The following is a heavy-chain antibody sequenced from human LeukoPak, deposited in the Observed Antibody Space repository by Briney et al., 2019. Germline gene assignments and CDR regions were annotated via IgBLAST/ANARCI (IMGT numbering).Heavy chain of an antibody. V-gene: IGHV4-34*01. CDR1: GGSFSGYY. CDR3: ARRGHGTGIDP. CDR2: INHSGST. J-gene: IGHJ5*02. D-gene: IGHD1-1*01. Sequence: SETLSLTCAVYGGSFSGYYWSWIRQPPGKGLEWIGEINHSGSTNYNPSLKSRVTISVDTSKNQFSLKLSSVTAADTAVYYCARRGHGTGIDPWGQGTLVTVSS.